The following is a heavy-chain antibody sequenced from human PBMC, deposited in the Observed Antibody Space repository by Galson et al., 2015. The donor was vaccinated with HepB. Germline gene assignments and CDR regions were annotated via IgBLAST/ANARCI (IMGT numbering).Heavy chain of an antibody. V-gene: IGHV3-23*01. CDR3: VKDWEGSTCPCMDV. CDR1: GFTFRSHA. J-gene: IGHJ6*02. CDR2: ISGSGDDT. Sequence: SLRLSCAASGFTFRSHAMSWVRQAPGKGLEWVSSISGSGDDTSNADSVKGRFTISRDNSKNTVFLQMNSLRAEDSALYYCVKDWEGSTCPCMDVWGQGTTVTVSS. D-gene: IGHD1-26*01.